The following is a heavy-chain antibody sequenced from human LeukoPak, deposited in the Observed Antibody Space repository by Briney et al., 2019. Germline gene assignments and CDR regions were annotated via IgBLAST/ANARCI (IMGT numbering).Heavy chain of an antibody. CDR1: GFTVSSNY. J-gene: IGHJ6*02. CDR2: ISSSGSTI. CDR3: ARFATSTVTTFTYYYYGMDV. V-gene: IGHV3-11*01. Sequence: GGSLRLSCAASGFTVSSNYMSWIRQAPGKGLEWVSYISSSGSTIYYADSVKGRFTISRDNAKNSLYLQMNSLRAEDTAVYYCARFATSTVTTFTYYYYGMDVWGQGTTVTVSS. D-gene: IGHD4-17*01.